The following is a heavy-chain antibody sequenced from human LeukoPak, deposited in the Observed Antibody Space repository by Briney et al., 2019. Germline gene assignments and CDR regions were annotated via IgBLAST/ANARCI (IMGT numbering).Heavy chain of an antibody. CDR2: INPNSGGT. CDR1: GYTFTGYY. Sequence: ASVKVSCKASGYTFTGYYMHWVRQAPGQGLEWMGWINPNSGGTNYAQKFQGRVTMTGDTSISTAYMELSRLRSDDTAVYYCATLGGSGYFTYYYYYMDVWGKGTTVTVSS. CDR3: ATLGGSGYFTYYYYYMDV. J-gene: IGHJ6*03. V-gene: IGHV1-2*02. D-gene: IGHD3-3*01.